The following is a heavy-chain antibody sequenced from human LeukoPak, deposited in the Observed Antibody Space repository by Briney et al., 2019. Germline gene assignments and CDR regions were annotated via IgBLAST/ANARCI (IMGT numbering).Heavy chain of an antibody. J-gene: IGHJ4*02. CDR3: ARSGSSGWYINC. D-gene: IGHD6-19*01. Sequence: EGSRRVSCAASGCTFSRYSMDWVRQAQGKGLEWVSSISSSSSYIYYADSVKGRFTISRDNAKNSLYLQMNSLRAEDTAVYYCARSGSSGWYINCWGQGTLVTVSS. CDR1: GCTFSRYS. CDR2: ISSSSSYI. V-gene: IGHV3-21*01.